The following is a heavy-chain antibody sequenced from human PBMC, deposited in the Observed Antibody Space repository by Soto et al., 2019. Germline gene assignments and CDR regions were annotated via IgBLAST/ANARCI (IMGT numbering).Heavy chain of an antibody. D-gene: IGHD2-15*01. V-gene: IGHV1-18*01. J-gene: IGHJ4*02. CDR3: ARDRDCSGGSCYHFDY. Sequence: QVQLVQSGAEVKKPGASVKVSCKASGYTFTSYGISWVRQAPGQGLEWMGWISAYNGNTNYAQKLQGRVTMTTDTATSTGYMELRSLRSDDTAVYYCARDRDCSGGSCYHFDYWGQGALVTVSS. CDR2: ISAYNGNT. CDR1: GYTFTSYG.